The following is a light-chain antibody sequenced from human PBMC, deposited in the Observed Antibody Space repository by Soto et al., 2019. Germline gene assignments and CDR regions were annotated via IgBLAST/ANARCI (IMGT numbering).Light chain of an antibody. CDR2: KAS. J-gene: IGKJ1*01. CDR1: QTISSW. CDR3: QQYNSYSWT. Sequence: DIQMTQSPSTLSGSVGERVTITCRASQTISSWLAWYQQKPGKAPKLLIYKASTLKSGVPSRFSGSRSGTEFTLTISSLQPDDFATYYCQQYNSYSWTFGQGTKVEIK. V-gene: IGKV1-5*03.